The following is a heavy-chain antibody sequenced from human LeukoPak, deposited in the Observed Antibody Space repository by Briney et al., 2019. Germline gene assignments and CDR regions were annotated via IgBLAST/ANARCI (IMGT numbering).Heavy chain of an antibody. CDR2: ISYDGSNK. J-gene: IGHJ1*01. CDR1: GFTFSNYA. V-gene: IGHV3-30-3*01. CDR3: ARGPNLVREYFQH. Sequence: GGSLRLSRAASGFTFSNYAMSWVRQAPGRGLEWVALISYDGSNKYYADSVKGRFTISRDNSKNTLYLQMNSLRAEDTAVYYCARGPNLVREYFQHWGQGARVTVSS.